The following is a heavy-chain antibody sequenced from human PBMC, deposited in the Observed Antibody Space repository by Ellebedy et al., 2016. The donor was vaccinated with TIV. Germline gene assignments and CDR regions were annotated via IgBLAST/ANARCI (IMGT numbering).Heavy chain of an antibody. V-gene: IGHV3-7*05. D-gene: IGHD3-22*01. Sequence: ESLKISCASSGFTFSRYWMAWLRQAPGKGLEYVAHITFANIEQFYVDSVKGLFTISRDNARNSLYLQMDSLRAEDTAVYYCAKAGYHFDSSGYRQFDNWGQGALITVSS. J-gene: IGHJ4*02. CDR2: ITFANIEQ. CDR1: GFTFSRYW. CDR3: AKAGYHFDSSGYRQFDN.